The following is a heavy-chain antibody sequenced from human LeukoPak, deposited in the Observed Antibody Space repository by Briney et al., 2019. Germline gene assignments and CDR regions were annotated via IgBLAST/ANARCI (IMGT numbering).Heavy chain of an antibody. D-gene: IGHD2-15*01. V-gene: IGHV3-21*01. J-gene: IGHJ4*02. CDR2: ISSSSSYI. CDR1: GFTFSSYS. CDR3: ARGGRPAYCSGGSCPSPLFDY. Sequence: GGSLRLSCAASGFTFSSYSMNWVRQAPGKGLEWVSSISSSSSYIYYADSVKGRFTISRDNAKNSLYLQMISLRAEDTAVYYCARGGRPAYCSGGSCPSPLFDYWGQGTLVTVSS.